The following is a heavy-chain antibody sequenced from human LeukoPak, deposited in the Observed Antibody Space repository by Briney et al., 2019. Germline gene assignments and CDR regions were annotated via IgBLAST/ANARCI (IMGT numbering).Heavy chain of an antibody. V-gene: IGHV3-30*02. CDR1: GFTFSDYW. CDR2: IRYDGSNK. J-gene: IGHJ4*02. D-gene: IGHD3-22*01. CDR3: AKEQNYYDSSGYYI. Sequence: GGSLRLSCAASGFTFSDYWMHWVRQAPGKGLEWVTFIRYDGSNKYYADSVKGRFTISRDNSKNTLYLQMNSLRADDTAVYYCAKEQNYYDSSGYYIWGQGTLVTVSS.